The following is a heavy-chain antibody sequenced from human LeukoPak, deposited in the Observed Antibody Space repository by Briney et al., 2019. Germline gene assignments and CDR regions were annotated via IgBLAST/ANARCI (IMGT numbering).Heavy chain of an antibody. CDR1: GFTFSTYA. CDR2: ISVPGGST. D-gene: IGHD3-10*01. Sequence: GGSLRLSCAASGFTFSTYAMTWVRQAPGKGLEWVSLISVPGGSTYYADSVKGRFTTSRDNAKNSLYLQMNSLRADDTAVYYCARGGVRGVLLPVDYWGQGALVTVSS. CDR3: ARGGVRGVLLPVDY. V-gene: IGHV3-23*01. J-gene: IGHJ4*02.